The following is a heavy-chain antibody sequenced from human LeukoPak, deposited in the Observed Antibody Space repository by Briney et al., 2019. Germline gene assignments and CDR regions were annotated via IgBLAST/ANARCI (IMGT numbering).Heavy chain of an antibody. CDR1: GGSISSGGYY. D-gene: IGHD3-3*01. V-gene: IGHV4-31*03. CDR2: IYYSGST. Sequence: SETLSLTCTVSGGSISSGGYYWSWIRQHPGKGLEWIGYIYYSGSTYYNPSLKSRVTISVDTSKNQFSLKLSSVTAADTAVCYRASVYYDPPHYFDYWGQGTLVTVSS. CDR3: ASVYYDPPHYFDY. J-gene: IGHJ4*02.